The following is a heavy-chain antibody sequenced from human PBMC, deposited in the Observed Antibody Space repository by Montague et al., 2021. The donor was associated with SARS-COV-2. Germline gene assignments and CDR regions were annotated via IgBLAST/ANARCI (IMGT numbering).Heavy chain of an antibody. D-gene: IGHD3-22*01. J-gene: IGHJ6*02. CDR2: ISGRGNTI. V-gene: IGHV3-23*01. CDR3: AKGMRIISYYDGFDV. CDR1: GFTFSSYA. Sequence: SLRLSCAVSGFTFSSYAMTWVRQAPGKGLGWVSDISGRGNTIYYADSVKGRVTISRDNSNNILYLQMNSLRAEDTAVYYCAKGMRIISYYDGFDVWGQGTTVTVSS.